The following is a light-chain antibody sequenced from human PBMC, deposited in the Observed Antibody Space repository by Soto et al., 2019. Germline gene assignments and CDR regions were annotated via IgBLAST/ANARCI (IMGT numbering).Light chain of an antibody. V-gene: IGKV3-20*01. CDR2: GAS. Sequence: EIVLTQSPGTLSLSPGERATLSCRASQDVSSTFLAWYQQKPGQAPKLLINGASSRAAGIPDRFSGSGSGADFTLTISRLEPEDFAVYYCQQYGNSPLTFGGGTKVEIK. CDR1: QDVSSTF. J-gene: IGKJ4*01. CDR3: QQYGNSPLT.